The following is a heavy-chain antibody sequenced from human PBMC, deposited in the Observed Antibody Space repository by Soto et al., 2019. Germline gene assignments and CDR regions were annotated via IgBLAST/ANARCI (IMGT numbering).Heavy chain of an antibody. J-gene: IGHJ4*02. CDR2: VYYLGST. CDR1: GGSMSEYF. CDR3: ARDGYDGSGSPYPAY. V-gene: IGHV4-59*01. Sequence: LSLTCTVSGGSMSEYFWSWIRQSPGKGLEWIGYVYYLGSTDYNPSLKSRVTISVDTSKRQFSLKLSSVTVADTAVYYCARDGYDGSGSPYPAYWGPGAQVTVSS. D-gene: IGHD3-10*01.